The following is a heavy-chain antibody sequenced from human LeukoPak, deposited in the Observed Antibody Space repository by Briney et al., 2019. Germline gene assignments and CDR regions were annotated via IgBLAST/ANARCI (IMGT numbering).Heavy chain of an antibody. CDR2: IFTSGGT. J-gene: IGHJ4*02. D-gene: IGHD2-15*01. Sequence: SETLSLTCTVSSGSISSGSYYWSWIRQPAGKGLEWIGRIFTSGGTNYNPSLKSRVTISVDTSMNQFSLKLNSVTAADAAVYYCAREESGYCDGRSCPYYFDYWGQGTLVTVSS. CDR3: AREESGYCDGRSCPYYFDY. V-gene: IGHV4-61*02. CDR1: SGSISSGSYY.